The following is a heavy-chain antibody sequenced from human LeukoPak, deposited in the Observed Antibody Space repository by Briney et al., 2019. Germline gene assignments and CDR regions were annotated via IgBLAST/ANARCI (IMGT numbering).Heavy chain of an antibody. D-gene: IGHD6-19*01. J-gene: IGHJ6*02. CDR1: GFTFSGYS. V-gene: IGHV3-21*01. Sequence: PGGSLRLSCAASGFTFSGYSMNWVRQAPGKGLEWVSSISSSSSYIYYADSVKGRFTISRDNAKNSLYLQMNSLRAEDTAVYYCARDAIAVAGTEDYYYYGMDVWGQGTTVTVSS. CDR3: ARDAIAVAGTEDYYYYGMDV. CDR2: ISSSSSYI.